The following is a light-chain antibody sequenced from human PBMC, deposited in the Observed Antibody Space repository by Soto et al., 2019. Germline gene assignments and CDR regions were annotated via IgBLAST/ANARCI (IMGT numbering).Light chain of an antibody. CDR1: QDISIL. V-gene: IGKV1D-12*01. CDR2: GAY. J-gene: IGKJ4*01. CDR3: KQADSFPLT. Sequence: DIQMTQSPSSVSASIGDTVTITCRASQDISILLAWYQQKPGRAHKLLIYGAYTLESWVQSRFSGRGSGTDFTLTISSLQPEDFATYFCKQADSFPLTFGGGTKVDIK.